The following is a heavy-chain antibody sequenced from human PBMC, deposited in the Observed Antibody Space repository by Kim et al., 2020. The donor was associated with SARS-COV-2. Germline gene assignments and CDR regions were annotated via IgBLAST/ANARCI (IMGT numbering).Heavy chain of an antibody. Sequence: ANHATKFQGRVTITADKSTRTAYMELSSLRSEATAVYYCARGGGGSGFDYWGQGTLVTVSS. D-gene: IGHD2-15*01. J-gene: IGHJ4*02. V-gene: IGHV1-69*04. CDR3: ARGGGGSGFDY. CDR2: A.